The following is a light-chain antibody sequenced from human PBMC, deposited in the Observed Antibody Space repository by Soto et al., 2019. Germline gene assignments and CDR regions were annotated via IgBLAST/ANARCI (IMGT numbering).Light chain of an antibody. J-gene: IGLJ3*02. CDR3: QAWGTGIKV. CDR1: NGHNRYA. CDR2: VNSDGSH. Sequence: QPVLTQSPSASASLGASVKLTCTLSNGHNRYAIAWHQQQPEKGPRYLMKVNSDGSHFKGDGIPDRFSGSTSGAERYLTISRLKSEDEADYYCQAWGTGIKVFGGGTKVTVL. V-gene: IGLV4-69*01.